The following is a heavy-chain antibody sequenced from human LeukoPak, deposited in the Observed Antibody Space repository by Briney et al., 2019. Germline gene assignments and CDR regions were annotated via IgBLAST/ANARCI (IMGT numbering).Heavy chain of an antibody. J-gene: IGHJ4*02. CDR2: ISAYNGNT. CDR3: ARDRGELRFLEWLLPLDY. D-gene: IGHD3-3*01. V-gene: IGHV1-18*01. Sequence: ASVKVSCKASGYTFTSYGISWVRQAAGQGLEWMGWISAYNGNTNYAQKLQGRVTMTTDTSTSTAYMELRSLRSDDTAVYYCARDRGELRFLEWLLPLDYWGQGTLVTVSS. CDR1: GYTFTSYG.